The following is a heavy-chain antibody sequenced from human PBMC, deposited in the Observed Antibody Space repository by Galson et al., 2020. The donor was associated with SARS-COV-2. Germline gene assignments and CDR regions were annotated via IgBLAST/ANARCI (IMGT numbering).Heavy chain of an antibody. CDR1: GGSIRGYY. Sequence: SETLSLTCTVSGGSIRGYYWSWIRQPPGRGLEWIWFIYSSSRTNTNPSLRSRVSISVDTSKNQFPLNLSPVTTADTAVYYCARKYYYDSSGYFYDPFVFDIWGQGTMVTVSS. CDR3: ARKYYYDSSGYFYDPFVFDI. D-gene: IGHD3-22*01. V-gene: IGHV4-59*01. CDR2: IYSSSRT. J-gene: IGHJ3*02.